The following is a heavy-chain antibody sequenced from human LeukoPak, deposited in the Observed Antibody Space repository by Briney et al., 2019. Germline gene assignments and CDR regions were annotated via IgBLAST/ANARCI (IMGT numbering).Heavy chain of an antibody. J-gene: IGHJ4*02. CDR2: ISWNSGSI. V-gene: IGHV3-9*03. Sequence: GGSLRLSCAASGFTFDDYAMHWVRQAPGKGLEWVSGISWNSGSIGYADSVKGRFTISRDNAKNSLYLQMNSLRAEDMALYYCAREYYDILTGQLDYWGQGTLVTVSS. CDR1: GFTFDDYA. CDR3: AREYYDILTGQLDY. D-gene: IGHD3-9*01.